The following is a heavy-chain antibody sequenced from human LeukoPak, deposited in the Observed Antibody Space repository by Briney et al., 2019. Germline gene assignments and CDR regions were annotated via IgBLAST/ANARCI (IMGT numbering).Heavy chain of an antibody. CDR3: ASGELNDF. D-gene: IGHD1-26*01. CDR1: GYTFTSYY. J-gene: IGHJ4*02. CDR2: MNPNSGNT. Sequence: ASVKVSCKASGYTFTSYYMHWVRQAHGQGLEWMGWMNPNSGNTGYAQKFQGRVTITRNTSISTAYLELSSLRSEDTGVYYCASGELNDFWGQGTLVTVSS. V-gene: IGHV1-8*03.